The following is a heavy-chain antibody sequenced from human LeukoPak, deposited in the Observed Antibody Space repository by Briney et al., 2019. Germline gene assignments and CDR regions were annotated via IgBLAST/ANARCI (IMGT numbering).Heavy chain of an antibody. D-gene: IGHD1-26*01. CDR1: GFTFDDYA. Sequence: GGSLRLSCAASGFTFDDYAMHWVRQAPGKGLEWVSGISWNSGSIGYADSVKGRFTISRDNAKNSLYLQMNSLRAEDTALYYCAKASRTSIVGATFDYWGQGTLVTVSS. CDR3: AKASRTSIVGATFDY. J-gene: IGHJ4*02. CDR2: ISWNSGSI. V-gene: IGHV3-9*01.